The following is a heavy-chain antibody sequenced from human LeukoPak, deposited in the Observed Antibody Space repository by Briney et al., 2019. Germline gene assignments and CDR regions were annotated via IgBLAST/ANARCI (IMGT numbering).Heavy chain of an antibody. CDR3: ARQYYGSGSLDY. CDR2: IYYSGST. Sequence: PSETRSLTWTVAGGSITSYYWSWVRHLPGKGLGWIWYIYYSGSTNYHPSLKSRVTISVGPSKNQFSLKLSSVTAADTAVYYCARQYYGSGSLDYWGQGTLVTVSS. V-gene: IGHV4-59*01. CDR1: GGSITSYY. J-gene: IGHJ4*02. D-gene: IGHD3-10*01.